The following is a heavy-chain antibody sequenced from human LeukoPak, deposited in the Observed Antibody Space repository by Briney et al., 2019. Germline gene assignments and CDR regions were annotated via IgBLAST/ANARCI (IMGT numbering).Heavy chain of an antibody. D-gene: IGHD4-23*01. V-gene: IGHV3-74*01. Sequence: PGGSLRLSCAASGFTFSSYWMHWVRQAPGKGLVWVSRINSDGSSTSYADSVKGRFTISRDNSKNTLYLQMNSLKVEDTALYYCAKFSPYGGNSYWGQRTLVTVSS. J-gene: IGHJ4*02. CDR1: GFTFSSYW. CDR3: AKFSPYGGNSY. CDR2: INSDGSST.